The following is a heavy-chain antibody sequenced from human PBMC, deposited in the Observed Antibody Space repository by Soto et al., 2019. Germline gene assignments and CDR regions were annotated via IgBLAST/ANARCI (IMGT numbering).Heavy chain of an antibody. V-gene: IGHV1-69*01. J-gene: IGHJ3*02. CDR1: GGRFYNST. CDR3: ARERAVYYHSPSFDI. CDR2: ISPVLGTV. D-gene: IGHD3-9*01. Sequence: QVQLTQSGAEVKKPGSSLKVSCKASGGRFYNSTVSWVRQAPGQGLEWVGGISPVLGTVNYAQNFLDRLTITVDEALTIAYMEMRSRRSEDTAVFYCARERAVYYHSPSFDIWGQGTTVTVSS.